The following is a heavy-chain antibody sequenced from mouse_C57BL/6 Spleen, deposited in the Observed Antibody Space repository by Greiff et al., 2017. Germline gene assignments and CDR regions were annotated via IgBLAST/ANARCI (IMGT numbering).Heavy chain of an antibody. CDR3: SSDPEGCISPWFAY. V-gene: IGHV5-4*01. CDR2: ISDGGSYT. CDR1: GFTFSSYA. D-gene: IGHD3-3*01. J-gene: IGHJ3*01. Sequence: EVQGVESGGGLVKPGGSLKLSCAASGFTFSSYAMSWVRQTPEKRLEWVATISDGGSYTYYQDNVKGRFTISRDNANNNLYLQMSHLKSEDTAMYYCSSDPEGCISPWFAYWGQGTLVTVSA.